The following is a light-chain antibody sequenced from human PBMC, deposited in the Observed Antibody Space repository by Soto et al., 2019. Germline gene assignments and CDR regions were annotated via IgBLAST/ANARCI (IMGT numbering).Light chain of an antibody. V-gene: IGKV3D-20*02. Sequence: EIVLTQSPGILSLSPGERATLSCRASQSVSSNYLAWYQQKPGQAPRLLIYGASSRATGIPDRFSGSGSGTDFTLTIGRLEPEDFAVYYCQQRSNWPTFGQWTRLEIK. CDR3: QQRSNWPT. J-gene: IGKJ5*01. CDR1: QSVSSNY. CDR2: GAS.